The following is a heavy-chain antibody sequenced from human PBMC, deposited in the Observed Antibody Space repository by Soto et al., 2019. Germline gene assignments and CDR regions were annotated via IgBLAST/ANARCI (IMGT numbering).Heavy chain of an antibody. CDR2: INPNSGGT. CDR1: GYTFTGYY. J-gene: IGHJ4*02. Sequence: ASVKVSCKASGYTFTGYYMHWVRQAPGQGLEWMGWINPNSGGTNYAQKFQGRVTLTRDTSISTAYMELSRLRSDDTAVYYCARENYYDSSGYSDYWGQGTLVTVSS. CDR3: ARENYYDSSGYSDY. V-gene: IGHV1-2*02. D-gene: IGHD3-22*01.